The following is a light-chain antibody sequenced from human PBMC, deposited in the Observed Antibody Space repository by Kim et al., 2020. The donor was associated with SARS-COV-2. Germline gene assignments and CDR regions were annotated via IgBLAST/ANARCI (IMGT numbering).Light chain of an antibody. V-gene: IGKV1-8*01. CDR1: QDISSY. J-gene: IGKJ4*01. CDR2: AAS. CDR3: QHYYTYPLT. Sequence: AASTGDRVTIACRASQDISSYLAWYQQKPGKAPKLLIYAASTLQDGVPSRFSGSGSGTDFTLTISCLQSEDFATYYCQHYYTYPLTFGGGTNWRS.